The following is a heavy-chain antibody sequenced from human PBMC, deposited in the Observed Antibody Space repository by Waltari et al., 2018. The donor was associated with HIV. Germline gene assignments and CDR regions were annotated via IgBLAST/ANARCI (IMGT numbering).Heavy chain of an antibody. V-gene: IGHV4-34*02. CDR2: VSQNSRV. CDR3: ARRRKWNALLLDA. D-gene: IGHD1-1*01. CDR1: GGSFTGFY. Sequence: QVQLQQWGAGLLKHSDTLSLTCAVYGGSFTGFYWTWVRQPPGRALEWIGEVSQNSRVSLDPSVNSRAFLSVDASKNQFSLELKSVTAADTALYFCARRRKWNALLLDAWGQGTLVTVAS. J-gene: IGHJ4*02.